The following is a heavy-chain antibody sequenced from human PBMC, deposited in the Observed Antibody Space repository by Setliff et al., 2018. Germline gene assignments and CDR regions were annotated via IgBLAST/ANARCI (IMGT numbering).Heavy chain of an antibody. CDR3: ASSRDYNFWSGYYTYYYYGMDV. D-gene: IGHD3-3*01. CDR2: IIPIFGTA. V-gene: IGHV1-69*13. Sequence: ASVNVSCKASGGTFSSYAISWVRQAPGQGLEWMGGIIPIFGTANYAQKFQGRVTITADESTSTAYMELSSLRSEDTAVYYCASSRDYNFWSGYYTYYYYGMDVWGQGATVTVSS. CDR1: GGTFSSYA. J-gene: IGHJ6*02.